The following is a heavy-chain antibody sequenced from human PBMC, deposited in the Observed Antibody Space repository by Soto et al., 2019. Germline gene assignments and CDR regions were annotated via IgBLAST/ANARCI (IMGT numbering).Heavy chain of an antibody. CDR3: AKGLKTTVTTLPLFDY. Sequence: LRLSCAASGFTFSSYGMDWVRQATGKGLEWVAVISYDGSNKYYADSVKGRFTISRDNSKNTLYLQMNSLRAEDTAVYYCAKGLKTTVTTLPLFDYWGQGTLVTVSS. D-gene: IGHD4-17*01. CDR1: GFTFSSYG. V-gene: IGHV3-30*18. CDR2: ISYDGSNK. J-gene: IGHJ4*02.